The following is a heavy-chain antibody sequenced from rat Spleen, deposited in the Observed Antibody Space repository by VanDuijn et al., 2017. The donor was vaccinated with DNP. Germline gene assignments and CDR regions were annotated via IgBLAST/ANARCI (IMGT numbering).Heavy chain of an antibody. CDR1: GYTFTTYY. J-gene: IGHJ2*01. V-gene: IGHV1-43*01. CDR3: ARRNSGSLIDY. CDR2: INTGSGGT. D-gene: IGHD4-3*01. Sequence: QIQLQQSGAELAKPGSSVMISCRASGYTFTTYYIGWIKQTTGQGLEYLGYINTGSGGTNYNEKFKGKDTLNVDQSSSTAFMQLSSLTPDDSAVYYCARRNSGSLIDYWGQGVMVTVSS.